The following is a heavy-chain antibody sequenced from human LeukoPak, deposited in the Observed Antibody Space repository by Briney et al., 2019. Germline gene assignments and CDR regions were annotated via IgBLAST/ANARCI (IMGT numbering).Heavy chain of an antibody. CDR3: AKSNGYGLIDI. CDR2: IFYSGST. J-gene: IGHJ3*02. CDR1: GYSITSGYY. D-gene: IGHD3-10*01. Sequence: SETLSLTCTVSGYSITSGYYWGWIRQPPGKGLEWIGNIFYSGSTYYGPSLKSRLTISLDTSRNQFSLKLNSATAADTAVYYCAKSNGYGLIDIWGQGTMVTVSS. V-gene: IGHV4-38-2*02.